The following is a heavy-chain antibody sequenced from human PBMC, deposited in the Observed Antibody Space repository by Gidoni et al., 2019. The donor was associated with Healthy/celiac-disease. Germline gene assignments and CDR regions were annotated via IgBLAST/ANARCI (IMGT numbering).Heavy chain of an antibody. CDR2: ISYDGSNK. CDR1: GFTFSSYG. D-gene: IGHD3-22*01. Sequence: GGGVVQPGRSLRLSCAASGFTFSSYGMHWVRQAPGKGLEWVAVISYDGSNKYYADSVKGRFTISRDNSKNTLYLQMNSLRAEDTAVYYCAKLSPTYYYDSSGYSRAFDIWGQGTMVTVSS. CDR3: AKLSPTYYYDSSGYSRAFDI. V-gene: IGHV3-30*18. J-gene: IGHJ3*02.